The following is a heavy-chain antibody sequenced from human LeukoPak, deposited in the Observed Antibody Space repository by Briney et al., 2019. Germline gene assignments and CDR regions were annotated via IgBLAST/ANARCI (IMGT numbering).Heavy chain of an antibody. CDR3: ARGRRDGYPPYWYFDL. CDR2: IYYSGST. V-gene: IGHV4-59*01. J-gene: IGHJ2*01. CDR1: GGSISSYY. Sequence: SETLSLTCTVSGGSISSYYWSWIRQPPGKGLEWIGYIYYSGSTNYNPSLKSRVTISVDTSKNQFSLKLSSVTAADTAVYYCARGRRDGYPPYWYFDLWGRGTLVTVSS. D-gene: IGHD5-24*01.